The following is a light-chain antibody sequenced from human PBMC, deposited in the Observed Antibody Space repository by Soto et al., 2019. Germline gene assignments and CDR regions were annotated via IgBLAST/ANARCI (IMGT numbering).Light chain of an antibody. Sequence: EIVLTQSPATLSLSPGERATLSCRASQSVSSYLAWYQQKPGQAPRLLIYDASNRATGIPARFSGSGSGTDLTLTIRSLEPEDFAVYYCQHRSNWPLTFGGGTKVDIK. CDR1: QSVSSY. V-gene: IGKV3-11*01. J-gene: IGKJ4*01. CDR2: DAS. CDR3: QHRSNWPLT.